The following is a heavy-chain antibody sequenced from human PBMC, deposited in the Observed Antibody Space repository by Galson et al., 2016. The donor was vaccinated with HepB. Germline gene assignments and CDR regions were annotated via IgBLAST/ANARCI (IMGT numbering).Heavy chain of an antibody. CDR1: GFTFSAHA. J-gene: IGHJ4*02. Sequence: SLRLSCAASGFTFSAHAMHWVRQAPGKGLEWVAVICFDGSEKYYSDSVKGRFTISRDNSKNTLDLQMNSLRAEDPAVYYCPATVHCCGSNCHCYFDYWGQGTLVTVPS. CDR3: PATVHCCGSNCHCYFDY. D-gene: IGHD2-15*01. CDR2: ICFDGSEK. V-gene: IGHV3-33*01.